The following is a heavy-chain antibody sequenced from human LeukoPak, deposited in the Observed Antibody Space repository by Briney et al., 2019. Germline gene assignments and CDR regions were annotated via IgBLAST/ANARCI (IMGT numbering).Heavy chain of an antibody. V-gene: IGHV3-23*01. D-gene: IGHD6-19*01. CDR1: GFTFSSYA. CDR2: ISGSGGST. J-gene: IGHJ4*02. CDR3: AKDSRATRIAVAGNPDY. Sequence: GALRLSCAAAGFTFSSYAMSWVRQAPGKGLEWVSAISGSGGSTYYADSVKGRFTISRDNSKNTLYLQMNSLRAEDTAVYYCAKDSRATRIAVAGNPDYWGQGTLVTVSS.